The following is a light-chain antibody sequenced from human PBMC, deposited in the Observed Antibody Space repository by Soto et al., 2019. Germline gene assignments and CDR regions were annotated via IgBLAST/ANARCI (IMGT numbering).Light chain of an antibody. CDR1: QSVSSY. Sequence: EIVLTQSPATLSLSPGKRATLSCRASQSVSSYLAWYQQKPGQAPRLLIYDASNRATGIPARFSGSGSGTDFTLTISSLEPEDFAFYYCQQRSNWPLTFGPGTKVDIK. CDR3: QQRSNWPLT. J-gene: IGKJ3*01. CDR2: DAS. V-gene: IGKV3-11*01.